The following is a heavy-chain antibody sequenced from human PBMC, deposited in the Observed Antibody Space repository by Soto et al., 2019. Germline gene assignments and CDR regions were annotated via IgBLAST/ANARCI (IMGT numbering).Heavy chain of an antibody. J-gene: IGHJ5*02. D-gene: IGHD6-6*01. CDR3: ARDHGSSRPEGWFDP. CDR1: GGSVSSGSYY. V-gene: IGHV4-61*01. Sequence: PSETLSLTCTVSGGSVSSGSYYWSWIRQPPGKGLEWIGYIYYSGSTNYNPSLKSRVTISVDTSKSQFSLKLSSVTAADTAVYYCARDHGSSRPEGWFDPWGQGTLVTVSS. CDR2: IYYSGST.